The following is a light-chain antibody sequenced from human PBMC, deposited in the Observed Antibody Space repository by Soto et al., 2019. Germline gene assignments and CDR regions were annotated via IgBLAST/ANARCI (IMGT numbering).Light chain of an antibody. J-gene: IGKJ1*01. V-gene: IGKV1-8*01. CDR2: AAS. CDR3: QQYYSYPS. CDR1: QDISSY. Sequence: AIRMTQSPSSLSASTGDRVTITCRASQDISSYLAWYQQKPGKAPKLLIYAASTLQSGVPSRFSGSGSGTDFTLTISCLQSEDFATYYCQQYYSYPSFGQGTKVEIK.